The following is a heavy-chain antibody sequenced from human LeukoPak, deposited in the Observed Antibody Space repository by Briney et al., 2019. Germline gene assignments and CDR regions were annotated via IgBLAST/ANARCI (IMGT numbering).Heavy chain of an antibody. V-gene: IGHV3-7*01. CDR3: ARRSPLNCSGGSCYAGHWFDP. CDR2: IKQDGSEK. D-gene: IGHD2-15*01. CDR1: GFTFSSYW. Sequence: GGSLRLSCAASGFTFSSYWMSWVRQAPGRGLEWVANIKQDGSEKYYVDSVKGRFTISRDNAKNLLYLQMNSLRAEDTAVYYCARRSPLNCSGGSCYAGHWFDPWGQGTLVTVSS. J-gene: IGHJ5*02.